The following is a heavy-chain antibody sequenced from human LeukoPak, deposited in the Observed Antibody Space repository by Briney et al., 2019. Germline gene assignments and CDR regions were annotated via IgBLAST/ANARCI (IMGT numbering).Heavy chain of an antibody. CDR1: GGSISSYY. J-gene: IGHJ4*02. CDR2: ISYSGST. CDR3: ARHAVPSNYFDY. Sequence: SETLSLTCIVSGGSISSYYWSWIRQPPGKGLEWIGYISYSGSTHYNSSLTSRVAISLDTSKSQFSLKLSSVTAADTAVYYCARHAVPSNYFDYWGQGTLVTVSS. V-gene: IGHV4-59*08.